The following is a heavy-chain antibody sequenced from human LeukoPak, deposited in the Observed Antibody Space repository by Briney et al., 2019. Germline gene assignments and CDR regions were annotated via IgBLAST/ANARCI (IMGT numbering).Heavy chain of an antibody. CDR1: GFTFSGSA. V-gene: IGHV3-73*01. D-gene: IGHD6-19*01. CDR2: IRSKANSYAT. Sequence: GGSLRLSCAASGFTFSGSAMHWVRQASGKGLEWVGRIRSKANSYATAYAASVKGRFTVSRDDSKNTAYLQMNSLKTEDTAVYYCAKDHLAVAGFVDYWGQGTLVTVSS. CDR3: AKDHLAVAGFVDY. J-gene: IGHJ4*02.